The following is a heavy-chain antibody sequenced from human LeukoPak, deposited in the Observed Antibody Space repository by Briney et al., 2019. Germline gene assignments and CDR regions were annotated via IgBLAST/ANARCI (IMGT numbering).Heavy chain of an antibody. D-gene: IGHD2-15*01. CDR3: ARHGYCSGGRCYYDY. CDR1: GYSFTTSW. CDR2: IDPIDSYT. V-gene: IGHV5-10-1*01. Sequence: GESLKISGKGSGYSFTTSWISWVRQMPGKGLGWMGRIDPIDSYTTYSPSFQGHVTISADKSISTAYLQWSSLKASDTAMYYCARHGYCSGGRCYYDYWGQGTLVTVSS. J-gene: IGHJ4*02.